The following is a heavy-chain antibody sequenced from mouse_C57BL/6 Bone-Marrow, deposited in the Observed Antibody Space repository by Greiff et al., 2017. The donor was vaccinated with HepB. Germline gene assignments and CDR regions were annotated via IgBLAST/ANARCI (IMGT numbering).Heavy chain of an antibody. V-gene: IGHV5-4*01. J-gene: IGHJ3*01. CDR2: ISDGGSYT. CDR1: GFTFSSYA. D-gene: IGHD1-1*02. CDR3: AREGSPWFAY. Sequence: EVKLMESGGGLVKPGGSLKLSCAASGFTFSSYAMSWVRQTPEKRLEWVATISDGGSYTNYPDNVKGRFTISRDNAKNNLYLQLSHLKSEDTAMYYCAREGSPWFAYWGQGTLVTVSA.